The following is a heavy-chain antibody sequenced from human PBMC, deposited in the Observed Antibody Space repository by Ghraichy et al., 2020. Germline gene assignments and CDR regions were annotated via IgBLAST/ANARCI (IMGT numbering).Heavy chain of an antibody. V-gene: IGHV4-61*01. CDR3: AGRGRRFDE. CDR1: RGSVAGGSYF. CDR2: IFTGWNS. D-gene: IGHD3-10*01. Sequence: SETLSLTCTVSRGSVAGGSYFWSWIRQPPGKGLEWIGNIFTGWNSNYNPSLKSRVTITVDTSKNQFSLNLTSVTAADTAVYYCAGRGRRFDEWDQGTLVTVSS. J-gene: IGHJ4*02.